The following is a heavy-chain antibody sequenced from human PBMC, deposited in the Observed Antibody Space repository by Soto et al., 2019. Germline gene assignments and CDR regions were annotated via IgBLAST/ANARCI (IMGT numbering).Heavy chain of an antibody. D-gene: IGHD2-2*01. CDR3: ARDLLYSSVVPAAPNTPLYYYYGMEV. V-gene: IGHV1-2*04. Sequence: ASVNVSGKATGYNFTGHYIHWVRQAPGQGLERMGSINPNSGGTNYAQKFQGWVTMTRVTSISTAYMELSRLRSYDTAVYYCARDLLYSSVVPAAPNTPLYYYYGMEVWGQGTTVTVSS. J-gene: IGHJ6*02. CDR2: INPNSGGT. CDR1: GYNFTGHY.